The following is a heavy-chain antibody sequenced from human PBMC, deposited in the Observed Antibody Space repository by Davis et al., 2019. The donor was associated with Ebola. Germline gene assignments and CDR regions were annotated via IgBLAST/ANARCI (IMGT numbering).Heavy chain of an antibody. D-gene: IGHD3-22*01. CDR1: GGTFRSYA. J-gene: IGHJ4*02. CDR2: IIPVSGVP. V-gene: IGHV1-69*13. Sequence: SVKVSCKASGGTFRSYAISWVRQAPGQGLDWMGGIIPVSGVPKYAQDFQGRVPITADESTSTAYMELSSLRSEDTAMYYCARDRYSDGSGYFFEQSHWGQGTLVTVSS. CDR3: ARDRYSDGSGYFFEQSH.